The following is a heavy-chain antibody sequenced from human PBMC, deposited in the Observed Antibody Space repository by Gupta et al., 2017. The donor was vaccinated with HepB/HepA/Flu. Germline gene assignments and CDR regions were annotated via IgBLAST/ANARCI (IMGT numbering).Heavy chain of an antibody. CDR3: AKDFDY. J-gene: IGHJ4*02. V-gene: IGHV3-23*01. CDR2: IRGRGGST. CDR1: GFTFSSYA. Sequence: EVQLLESGGGLVQPGGSLRLSCAASGFTFSSYAMSWGRQAQGKGLEWVSVIRGRGGSTYYADSVKGRFNISRDNSKNTLDLQRNSLRAEDTAVYYCAKDFDYWGQGTLVTVSS.